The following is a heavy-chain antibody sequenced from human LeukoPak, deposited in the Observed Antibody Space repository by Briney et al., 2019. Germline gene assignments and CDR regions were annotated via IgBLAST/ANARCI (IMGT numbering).Heavy chain of an antibody. J-gene: IGHJ4*02. CDR3: VRDNPRCCGVVPANIDDY. CDR1: GLNFNNAW. D-gene: IGHD2-15*01. V-gene: IGHV3-21*01. Sequence: GGSLRLSCATSGLNFNNAWMSWIRQAPGKGLEWVSFISSSSSYIYYADSVRGRFTISRDNVKNSLYLQMNSLRAEDTAVYYCVRDNPRCCGVVPANIDDYWGQGTLVTVSS. CDR2: ISSSSSYI.